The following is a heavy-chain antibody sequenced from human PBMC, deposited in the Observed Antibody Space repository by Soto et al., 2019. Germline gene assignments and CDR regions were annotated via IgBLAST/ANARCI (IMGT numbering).Heavy chain of an antibody. D-gene: IGHD3-22*01. CDR1: GYTFTSYY. CDR2: INSSGGST. CDR3: GRASYDSSGVRI. Sequence: ASVKVSCKASGYTFTSYYMHWVRQAPGQGLEWMGIINSSGGSTSYAKKFQGRVTMTRDTSTSTVYMDPSRLRSADTTVYYRGRASYDSSGVRIWGQGTMVTVSS. J-gene: IGHJ3*02. V-gene: IGHV1-46*01.